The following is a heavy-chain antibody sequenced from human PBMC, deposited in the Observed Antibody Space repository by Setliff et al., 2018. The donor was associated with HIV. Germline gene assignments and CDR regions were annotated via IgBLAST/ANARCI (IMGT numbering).Heavy chain of an antibody. CDR3: ATDRLIKLIWGVIKELAY. V-gene: IGHV1-2*02. J-gene: IGHJ4*02. CDR2: INPNSGDT. CDR1: GYPFTVSY. Sequence: ASVKVSCKASGYPFTVSYLHWVRQAPGQGLEWMGWINPNSGDTNYAQKFQGRFTMTRDTSISTAYMELSRLRSDDTAMYYCATDRLIKLIWGVIKELAYWGQGTLVTVSS. D-gene: IGHD3-10*01.